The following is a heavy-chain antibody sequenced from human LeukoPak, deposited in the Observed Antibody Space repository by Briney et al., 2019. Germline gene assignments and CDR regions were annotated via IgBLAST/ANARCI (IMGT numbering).Heavy chain of an antibody. CDR1: GGSISSYY. D-gene: IGHD6-19*01. V-gene: IGHV4-59*01. J-gene: IGHJ6*02. CDR3: ARAGSGGYYYGMDV. CDR2: IYYGRST. Sequence: SETLSLTCTVSGGSISSYYWSWIRQPPGKGLERIGYIYYGRSTNYNPSLKSRVTISVDTSNNQFSLKLSSVTAADTAVYYCARAGSGGYYYGMDVWGQGTTVTVSS.